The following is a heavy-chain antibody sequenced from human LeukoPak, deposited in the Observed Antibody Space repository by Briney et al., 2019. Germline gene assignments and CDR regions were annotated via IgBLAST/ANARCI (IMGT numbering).Heavy chain of an antibody. J-gene: IGHJ4*02. V-gene: IGHV4-59*08. Sequence: SETLSLTCTVSGGSISSYYWSWIRQPPGKGLEWIGYIYYSGSTNYNPSLKSRVTISVDTSKNQFSLKLSSVTAADTAVYYCARSTYDSSGYYYFDYWGQGTLVTVSS. D-gene: IGHD3-22*01. CDR1: GGSISSYY. CDR2: IYYSGST. CDR3: ARSTYDSSGYYYFDY.